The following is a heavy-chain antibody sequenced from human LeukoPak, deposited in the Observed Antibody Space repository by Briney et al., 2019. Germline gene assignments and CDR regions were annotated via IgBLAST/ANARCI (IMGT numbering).Heavy chain of an antibody. V-gene: IGHV4-4*09. Sequence: SETLSLTCNVSGASINSNYWSWIRQPPGKGLEWIGYIYTSGSTNYNPSLKSRVTISVDTSKNQFSLKLSSVTAADTAVYYCARGPRYYDSSGYYDPMYYYYYMDVWGKGTTVTVSS. CDR1: GASINSNY. D-gene: IGHD3-22*01. CDR2: IYTSGST. J-gene: IGHJ6*03. CDR3: ARGPRYYDSSGYYDPMYYYYYMDV.